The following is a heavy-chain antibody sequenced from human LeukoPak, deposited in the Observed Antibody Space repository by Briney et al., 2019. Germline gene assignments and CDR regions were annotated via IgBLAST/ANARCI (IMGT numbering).Heavy chain of an antibody. CDR3: ARGAGIAATGTGSFDY. D-gene: IGHD6-13*01. Sequence: GGSLRLSCVASGFTFSSYAMNWVRQAPGKGLEWVSGIGYSGDSTYYADSVKGRFTISRDNSKNTLALQMSSLRDEDTTLYYCARGAGIAATGTGSFDYWGQGTLVTVSS. CDR1: GFTFSSYA. CDR2: IGYSGDST. V-gene: IGHV3-23*01. J-gene: IGHJ4*02.